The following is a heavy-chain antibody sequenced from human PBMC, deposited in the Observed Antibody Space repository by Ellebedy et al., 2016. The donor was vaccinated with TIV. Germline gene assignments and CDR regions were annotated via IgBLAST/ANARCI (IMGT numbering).Heavy chain of an antibody. Sequence: GESLKISCEASGFTFSSHTMSWVRQAPGKGPEWVSAVVGSGERTVYADSVKGRFTISRDNAKNTLYLQMNSLRAEDTAVYYCARTPGGWFDPWGQGTLVTVSS. J-gene: IGHJ5*02. CDR1: GFTFSSHT. CDR3: ARTPGGWFDP. D-gene: IGHD4-23*01. V-gene: IGHV3-23*01. CDR2: VVGSGERT.